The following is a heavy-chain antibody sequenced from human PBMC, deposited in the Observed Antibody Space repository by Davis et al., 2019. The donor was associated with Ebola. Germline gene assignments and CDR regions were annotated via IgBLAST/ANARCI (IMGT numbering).Heavy chain of an antibody. Sequence: SETLSLTCTVSGGSISSYYWNWIRQPPGKGLEWIGYIYHSGSTYYNPSLKSRVTISVDRSKNQFSLKLSSVTAADTAVYYCARGDLRFDPWGQGTLVTVSS. CDR1: GGSISSYY. J-gene: IGHJ5*02. V-gene: IGHV4-59*12. CDR3: ARGDLRFDP. CDR2: IYHSGST.